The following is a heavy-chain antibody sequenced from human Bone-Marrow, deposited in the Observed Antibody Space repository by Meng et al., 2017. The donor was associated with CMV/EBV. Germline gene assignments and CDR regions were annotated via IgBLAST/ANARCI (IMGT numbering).Heavy chain of an antibody. Sequence: GESLKISCAASGFTFSSYAMHWVRQAPGKGLEWVSYISSSGSTIYYTDSVKGRFTISRDNAKNSLYLQMNSLRAEDTAVYYCARGWGYCSSTSCYTNYYYYGMDVWGQGTTVTVSS. CDR3: ARGWGYCSSTSCYTNYYYYGMDV. CDR2: ISSSGSTI. V-gene: IGHV3-48*04. CDR1: GFTFSSYA. J-gene: IGHJ6*02. D-gene: IGHD2-2*01.